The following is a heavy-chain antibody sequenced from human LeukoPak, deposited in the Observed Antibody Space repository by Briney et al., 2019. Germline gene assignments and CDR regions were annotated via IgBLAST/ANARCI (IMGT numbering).Heavy chain of an antibody. CDR1: GGSISSSSYY. V-gene: IGHV4-39*07. Sequence: PSETLSLTCTVSGGSISSSSYYWGWIRQPPGKGLEWIGSIYYSGSTYYNPSLKSRITMSVDTSENQFSLKLSSVTAADTAVYYCARSGSYSGPYVYWGQGTVVTVSS. CDR2: IYYSGST. D-gene: IGHD1-26*01. CDR3: ARSGSYSGPYVY. J-gene: IGHJ4*02.